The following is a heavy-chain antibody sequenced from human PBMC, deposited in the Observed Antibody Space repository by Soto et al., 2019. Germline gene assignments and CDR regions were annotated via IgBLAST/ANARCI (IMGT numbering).Heavy chain of an antibody. J-gene: IGHJ6*02. Sequence: EVQLLQSGGGLVQPGGSLRLSCAASGFTLSSYDMSWVRQAPGKGLEWVSDISGNGGATYYADPVKGRFTISRDISKNTLYLQLNSLRAEDTAVYYCVRGYCSGGTCYSGTHYFYGVDVWGQGTTVTVSS. CDR2: ISGNGGAT. D-gene: IGHD2-15*01. V-gene: IGHV3-23*01. CDR1: GFTLSSYD. CDR3: VRGYCSGGTCYSGTHYFYGVDV.